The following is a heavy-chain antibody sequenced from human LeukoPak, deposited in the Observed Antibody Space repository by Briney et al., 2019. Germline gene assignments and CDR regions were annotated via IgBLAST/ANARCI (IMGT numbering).Heavy chain of an antibody. CDR2: INPNSGGT. CDR3: ARDRELLWFGELFSLDY. J-gene: IGHJ4*02. V-gene: IGHV1-2*02. CDR1: GYTFTGYY. Sequence: ASVKVSCKASGYTFTGYYMHWVRQAPGQGLEWMGWINPNSGGTNYAQKFQGRVTMTRDMSTSTVYMEVSSLRSEDTAVYYCARDRELLWFGELFSLDYWGQGTLVTVSS. D-gene: IGHD3-10*01.